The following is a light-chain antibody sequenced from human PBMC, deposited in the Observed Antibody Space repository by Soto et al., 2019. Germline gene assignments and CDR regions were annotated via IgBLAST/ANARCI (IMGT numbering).Light chain of an antibody. CDR1: QILLHSDGKTY. CDR2: EVY. CDR3: MPTLQLPVS. Sequence: DILMTKTPLSLSVTPGHPASISCNSSQILLHSDGKTYLFWFLQKAGQHQQLLISEVYNRFSGVQQRFSGSGSGTDFTLKIRRAEAEDVGVYYCMPTLQLPVSFGGGPKVDIK. V-gene: IGKV2D-29*01. J-gene: IGKJ4*01.